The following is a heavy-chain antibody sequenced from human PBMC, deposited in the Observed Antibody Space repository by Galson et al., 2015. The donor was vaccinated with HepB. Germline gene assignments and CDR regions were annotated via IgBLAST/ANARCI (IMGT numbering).Heavy chain of an antibody. CDR3: ARVLGYSSSHIDY. Sequence: TLSLTCTVSGGSISSGGYYWSWIRQHPGKGLEWIGYIYYSGSTYYNPSLKSRVTISVDTSKNQFSLKLSSVTAADTAVYYCARVLGYSSSHIDYWGQGTLVTVSS. CDR2: IYYSGST. CDR1: GGSISSGGYY. D-gene: IGHD6-13*01. V-gene: IGHV4-31*03. J-gene: IGHJ4*02.